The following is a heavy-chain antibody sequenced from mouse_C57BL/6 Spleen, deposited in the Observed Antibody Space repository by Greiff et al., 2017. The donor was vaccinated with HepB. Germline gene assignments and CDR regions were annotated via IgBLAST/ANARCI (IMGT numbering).Heavy chain of an antibody. CDR3: ARDPFTTVVAHYFDY. D-gene: IGHD1-1*01. CDR2: ISDGGSYT. CDR1: GFTFSSYA. J-gene: IGHJ2*01. Sequence: EVKVEESGGGLVKPGGSLKLSCAASGFTFSSYAMSWVRQTPEKRLEWVATISDGGSYTYYPDNVKGRFTISRDNAKNNLYLQMSHLKSEDTAMYYCARDPFTTVVAHYFDYWGQGTTLTVSS. V-gene: IGHV5-4*01.